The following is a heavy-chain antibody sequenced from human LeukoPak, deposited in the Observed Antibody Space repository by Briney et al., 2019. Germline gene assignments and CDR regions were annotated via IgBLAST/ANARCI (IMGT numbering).Heavy chain of an antibody. Sequence: SETLSFTCNVSGGSISNSDYFWGWIRQPPGKGLEWIGNVFFSGSSNYSPSLKSRATVFVVMSKNQFFLKLGSVTAAGTAVYYCARNYYYKGMDVWGQGTTVTVSS. J-gene: IGHJ6*02. CDR2: VFFSGSS. V-gene: IGHV4-61*05. CDR3: ARNYYYKGMDV. CDR1: GGSISNSDYF.